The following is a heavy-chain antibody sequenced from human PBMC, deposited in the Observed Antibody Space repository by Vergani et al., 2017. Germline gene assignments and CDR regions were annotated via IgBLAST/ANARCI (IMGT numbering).Heavy chain of an antibody. CDR2: ISSSSSYI. D-gene: IGHD6-19*01. CDR3: AVGAYSSEPYGVAWFDP. V-gene: IGHV3-21*01. J-gene: IGHJ5*02. Sequence: EVQLVESGGGLVKPGGSLRLSCAASGFTFSSYSLNWVRQAPGKGLEWVSSISSSSSYIYYTDSVKGRFTISRDNAKNSLYLQMNSLRAEDTTVYYCAVGAYSSEPYGVAWFDPWGQGTLVTVSS. CDR1: GFTFSSYS.